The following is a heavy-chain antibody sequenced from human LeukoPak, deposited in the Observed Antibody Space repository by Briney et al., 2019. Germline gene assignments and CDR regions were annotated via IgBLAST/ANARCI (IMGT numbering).Heavy chain of an antibody. Sequence: GGSLRLSCAASGFTFSSYSMNWVRQAPGKGLEWVSYISSSSSTIYYADSVKGRFTISRDNAKNSLYLQMNSLRAEDTAVYYCARVRFLEWLSTDAFDIWGQGTMVTVSS. CDR1: GFTFSSYS. CDR2: ISSSSSTI. J-gene: IGHJ3*02. CDR3: ARVRFLEWLSTDAFDI. D-gene: IGHD3-3*01. V-gene: IGHV3-48*04.